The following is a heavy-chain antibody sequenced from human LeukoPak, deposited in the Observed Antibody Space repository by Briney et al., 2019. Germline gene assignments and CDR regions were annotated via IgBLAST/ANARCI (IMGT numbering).Heavy chain of an antibody. Sequence: PSETLSLTCGVYGGSLTGYYWSWIRQPPGKGLEWIGSIYYSGSTYYNPSLKSRVTISVDTSKNQFSLKLSSVTAADTAVYYCARRSYVDYVLAAFGTDYWGQGTLVTVSS. CDR2: IYYSGST. CDR3: ARRSYVDYVLAAFGTDY. V-gene: IGHV4-34*01. D-gene: IGHD4-17*01. CDR1: GGSLTGYY. J-gene: IGHJ4*02.